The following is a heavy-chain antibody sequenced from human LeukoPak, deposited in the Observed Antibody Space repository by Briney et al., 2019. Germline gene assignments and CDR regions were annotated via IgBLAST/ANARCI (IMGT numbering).Heavy chain of an antibody. V-gene: IGHV1-2*02. Sequence: ASVKVSCKASGYTFTGYYMHWVRQAPGQGLEWMGWINPNSGGTNYAQKFQGRVTMTRDTSISTAYMELSRLRSDNTAVYYCARRRLNYYYYGMDVWGQGTTVTVSS. CDR1: GYTFTGYY. CDR2: INPNSGGT. J-gene: IGHJ6*02. CDR3: ARRRLNYYYYGMDV.